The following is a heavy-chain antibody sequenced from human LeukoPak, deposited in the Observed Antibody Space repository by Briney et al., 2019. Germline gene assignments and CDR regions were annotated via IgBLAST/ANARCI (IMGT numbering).Heavy chain of an antibody. Sequence: PSETLSLTCTVSGGSISSYYWSWIRQPAGKGLEWIGRIYTSGSTNYNPSLKSRVTISVDTSRNQFSLKLSSVTAADTAVYYCARDLLPYSGSYYDYWGQGTLVTVSS. D-gene: IGHD1-26*01. CDR1: GGSISSYY. V-gene: IGHV4-4*07. CDR3: ARDLLPYSGSYYDY. CDR2: IYTSGST. J-gene: IGHJ4*02.